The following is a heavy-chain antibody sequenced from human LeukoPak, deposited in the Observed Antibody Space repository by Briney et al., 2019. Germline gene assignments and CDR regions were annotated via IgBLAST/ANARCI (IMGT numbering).Heavy chain of an antibody. CDR3: ARDPTYYYGTSGAY. V-gene: IGHV3-21*01. CDR1: RFTFSSYS. J-gene: IGHJ4*02. CDR2: ISSSSSYI. D-gene: IGHD3-22*01. Sequence: GGSLRLSCAASRFTFSSYSMNWVRQAPGKGLEWVSSISSSSSYIYYADSVKGRFTISRDNAKNSLYLQMNSLRAEDTAVYYCARDPTYYYGTSGAYWGQGTLVTVSS.